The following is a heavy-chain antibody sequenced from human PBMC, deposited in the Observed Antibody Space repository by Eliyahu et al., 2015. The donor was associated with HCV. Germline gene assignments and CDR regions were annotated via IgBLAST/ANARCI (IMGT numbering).Heavy chain of an antibody. D-gene: IGHD2-8*02. CDR2: INHSGST. J-gene: IGHJ4*02. CDR3: AREKGNCTGGVCYKVGFDY. Sequence: QVQLQQWGAGLLKPSETLSLXCAVXGGSFSGYYWSWIRQPPGKGLEWIGEINHSGSTNYNPSLKSRVTISVDTSKNQFSLKLSSVTAADTAVYYCAREKGNCTGGVCYKVGFDYWGQGTLVTVSS. CDR1: GGSFSGYY. V-gene: IGHV4-34*01.